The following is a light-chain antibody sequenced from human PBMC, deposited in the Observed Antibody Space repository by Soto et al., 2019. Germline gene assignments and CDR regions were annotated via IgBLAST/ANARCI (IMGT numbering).Light chain of an antibody. CDR2: EDN. CDR3: SSYTRSATLV. V-gene: IGLV2-14*01. J-gene: IGLJ3*02. Sequence: QSALTQPASVSGSPGQSITISCTGTSSDIGGYNYVSWYQQHPGKAPKLMIYEDNNRPSGVSNRFSGSKSGNTASLTISGHQAEDEADYHCSSYTRSATLVFGGGAKLTVL. CDR1: SSDIGGYNY.